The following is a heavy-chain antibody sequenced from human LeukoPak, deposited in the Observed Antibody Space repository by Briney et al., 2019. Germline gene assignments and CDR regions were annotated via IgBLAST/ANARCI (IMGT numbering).Heavy chain of an antibody. Sequence: ASVKVSCKASGYTFTSYVISWLRQAPGQGLEWMGWISAYNGNTNYAQKLQGRVTMTTETSTSTAYMELRSLGSDDTAVYYCARDSGIAAAGTPFDYWGQGTLVTVSS. CDR1: GYTFTSYV. CDR2: ISAYNGNT. D-gene: IGHD6-13*01. V-gene: IGHV1-18*01. J-gene: IGHJ4*02. CDR3: ARDSGIAAAGTPFDY.